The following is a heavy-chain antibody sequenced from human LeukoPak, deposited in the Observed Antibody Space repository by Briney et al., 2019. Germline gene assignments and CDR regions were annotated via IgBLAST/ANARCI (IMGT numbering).Heavy chain of an antibody. CDR2: IASSGTTI. J-gene: IGHJ6*02. CDR1: GFSFSAYE. Sequence: GGSLRLSCVASGFSFSAYEMNWVRQAPGKGLEWVSYIASSGTTIYYADSARGRFTISRDNAKDSLYLQLNSLRAEDTAVYCCTREEYSSSWYGSGMDVWGQGTTVTVSS. V-gene: IGHV3-48*03. CDR3: TREEYSSSWYGSGMDV. D-gene: IGHD6-13*01.